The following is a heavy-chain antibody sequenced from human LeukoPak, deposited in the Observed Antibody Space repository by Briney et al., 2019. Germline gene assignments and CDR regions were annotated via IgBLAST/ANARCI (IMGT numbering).Heavy chain of an antibody. Sequence: GRSLRLSCAASGFTFSSYAMHWVRQAPGKGLEWVAVISYDGSNKYYADSVKGRFIISRDNSENTLYLQMNSLRAEDTALYYCARGPYGSDILTGYYNYWGQGTLVTVSS. CDR2: ISYDGSNK. CDR1: GFTFSSYA. CDR3: ARGPYGSDILTGYYNY. J-gene: IGHJ4*02. D-gene: IGHD3-9*01. V-gene: IGHV3-30*04.